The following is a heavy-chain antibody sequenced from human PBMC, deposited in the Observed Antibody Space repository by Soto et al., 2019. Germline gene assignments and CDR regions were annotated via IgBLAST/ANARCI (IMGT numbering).Heavy chain of an antibody. Sequence: EVQLLESGGGLVQPGGSLRLSCAASGFTFSSYAMSWVRQAPGKGLEWVSVISGSGGSTYYADSVKGRFTISRDDSKNTLYLQMNSLRAEGTAVYYCAKGRWSRGSTWGDAFDIWGQGTMVTVSS. CDR1: GFTFSSYA. J-gene: IGHJ3*02. D-gene: IGHD5-12*01. CDR2: ISGSGGST. V-gene: IGHV3-23*01. CDR3: AKGRWSRGSTWGDAFDI.